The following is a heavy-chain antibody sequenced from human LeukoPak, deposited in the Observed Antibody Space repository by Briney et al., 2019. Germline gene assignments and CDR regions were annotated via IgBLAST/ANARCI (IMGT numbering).Heavy chain of an antibody. J-gene: IGHJ4*02. D-gene: IGHD6-19*01. V-gene: IGHV3-48*04. CDR2: ISSSGSNI. Sequence: GRSLRLSCAASGFTFSSFGMHWVRQAPGKGLEWVSYISSSGSNIYYGDSVKGRFTISRDNAKNSLYLQMNSLRAEDTAVYYCARGGAVAYKYYFDYWGRGTLVTVSS. CDR1: GFTFSSFG. CDR3: ARGGAVAYKYYFDY.